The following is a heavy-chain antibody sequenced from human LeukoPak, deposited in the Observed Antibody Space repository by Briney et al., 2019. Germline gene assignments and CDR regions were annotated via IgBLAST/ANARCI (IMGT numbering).Heavy chain of an antibody. D-gene: IGHD3-22*01. Sequence: ASVKVSCKASGYTFTSYDINWVRQATGQGLEWMGWMNPNSGNTGYAQKFQGRVTMTRNIFISTAYMELSSLRSEDTAVYYCARVEYVSGYSHVYWGQGTLVTVSS. CDR1: GYTFTSYD. CDR3: ARVEYVSGYSHVY. V-gene: IGHV1-8*01. CDR2: MNPNSGNT. J-gene: IGHJ4*02.